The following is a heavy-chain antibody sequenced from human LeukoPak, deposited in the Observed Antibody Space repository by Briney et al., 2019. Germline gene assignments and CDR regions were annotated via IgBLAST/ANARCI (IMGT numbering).Heavy chain of an antibody. CDR1: GFTFSSYE. D-gene: IGHD4-17*01. Sequence: PGRSLRLSCAASGFTFSSYEMNWVRQAPGKGLEWVAYISSSGSTTDYADSVKGRFTIYRDNAKRSLFLQMNSLRAEDTAVYYCARDYGDYLFIFDYWGQGTLVTVSS. CDR3: ARDYGDYLFIFDY. J-gene: IGHJ4*02. V-gene: IGHV3-48*03. CDR2: ISSSGSTT.